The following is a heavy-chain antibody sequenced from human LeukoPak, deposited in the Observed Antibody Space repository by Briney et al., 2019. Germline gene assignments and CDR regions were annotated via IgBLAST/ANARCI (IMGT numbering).Heavy chain of an antibody. CDR2: IYYSGST. CDR3: ARGRYYGSGTLY. V-gene: IGHV4-39*01. Sequence: SETLSLTCTVSGGSISSSSYYWGWIRQPPGKGLEWIGSIYYSGSTYYNPSLKSRVTISVDTSKNQFSLKLSSMTAADTAVYYCARGRYYGSGTLYWGQGTLVTVSS. CDR1: GGSISSSSYY. D-gene: IGHD3-10*01. J-gene: IGHJ4*02.